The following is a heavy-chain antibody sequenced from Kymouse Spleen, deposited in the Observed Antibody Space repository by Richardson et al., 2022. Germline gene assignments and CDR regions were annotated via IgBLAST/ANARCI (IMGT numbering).Heavy chain of an antibody. D-gene: IGHD2-2*02. CDR1: GGSFSGYY. CDR3: ARGQYQLLLAYYYYYGMDV. J-gene: IGHJ6*02. V-gene: IGHV4-34*01. Sequence: QVQLQQWGAGLLKPSETLSLTCAVYGGSFSGYYWSWIRQPPGKGLEWIGEINHSGSTNYNPSLKSRVTISVDTSKNQFSLKLSSVTAADTAVYYCARGQYQLLLAYYYYYGMDVWGQGTTVTVSS. CDR2: INHSGST.